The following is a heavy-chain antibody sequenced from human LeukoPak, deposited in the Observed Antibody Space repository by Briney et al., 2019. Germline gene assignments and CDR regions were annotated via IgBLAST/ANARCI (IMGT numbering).Heavy chain of an antibody. CDR3: ARGIVVVNDAFDI. Sequence: GASVKVSCKASGYTFTSYDINWVRQATGQGLEWMGWMNPNSGNTGYAQKFQGRGTMTRNTSISTTYMELSSLRSEDTAVYYCARGIVVVNDAFDIWGQGTMVTVSS. D-gene: IGHD3-22*01. CDR1: GYTFTSYD. CDR2: MNPNSGNT. J-gene: IGHJ3*02. V-gene: IGHV1-8*01.